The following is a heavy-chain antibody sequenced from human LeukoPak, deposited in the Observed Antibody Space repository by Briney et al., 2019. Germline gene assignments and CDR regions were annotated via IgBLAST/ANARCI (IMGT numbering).Heavy chain of an antibody. D-gene: IGHD3-10*02. CDR2: IYYSGST. Sequence: PSKTLSLTCTVSGGSISSYYWSWIRQPPGKGLEWIGYIYYSGSTNYNPSLKSRVTISVDTSKNQFSLKLSSVTAADTAVYYCASLGGTRSYYVDFWGQGTLVTVSS. V-gene: IGHV4-59*08. CDR3: ASLGGTRSYYVDF. J-gene: IGHJ4*02. CDR1: GGSISSYY.